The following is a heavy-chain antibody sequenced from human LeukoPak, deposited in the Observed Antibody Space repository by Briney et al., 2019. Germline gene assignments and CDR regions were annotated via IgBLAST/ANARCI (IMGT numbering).Heavy chain of an antibody. D-gene: IGHD1-14*01. CDR1: GGSISSYH. CDR2: IYYSGST. CDR3: AREIPGRRLDY. J-gene: IGHJ4*02. Sequence: SETLSLTCTVSGGSISSYHWSWIRQPRGKGLEWIWYIYYSGSTNYNPSLKSRVTISVDTSKNQFSLNQSSVTAADTAVYYCAREIPGRRLDYWGQGTLVTVSS. V-gene: IGHV4-59*01.